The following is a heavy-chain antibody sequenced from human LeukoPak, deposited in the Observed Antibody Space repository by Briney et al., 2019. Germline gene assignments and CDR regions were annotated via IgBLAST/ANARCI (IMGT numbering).Heavy chain of an antibody. V-gene: IGHV3-23*01. D-gene: IGHD6-13*01. CDR3: AKDRVGAAGTSFDH. CDR1: GYTFTSYA. CDR2: IIGSTGST. Sequence: SCKASGYTFTSYAMTWVRQAPGKGLEWVSSIIGSTGSTYYADSVKGRFTISRDISKNTLYLQTNSLRAEDTAVYYCAKDRVGAAGTSFDHWGQGTLVTVSS. J-gene: IGHJ4*02.